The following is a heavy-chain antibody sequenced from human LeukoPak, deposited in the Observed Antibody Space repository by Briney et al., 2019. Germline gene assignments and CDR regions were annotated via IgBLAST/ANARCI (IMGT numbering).Heavy chain of an antibody. V-gene: IGHV3-21*01. CDR2: ISSSSYI. CDR3: ARDPTYYYDSSGLGIDY. Sequence: GGSLRLSCAASGFTFSSYSMNWVRQAPGKGLEWVSSISSSSYIYYADSVKGRFTISRDNAKNSLYLQMNSLRAEDTAVYYCARDPTYYYDSSGLGIDYWGQGTLVTVSS. D-gene: IGHD3-22*01. CDR1: GFTFSSYS. J-gene: IGHJ4*02.